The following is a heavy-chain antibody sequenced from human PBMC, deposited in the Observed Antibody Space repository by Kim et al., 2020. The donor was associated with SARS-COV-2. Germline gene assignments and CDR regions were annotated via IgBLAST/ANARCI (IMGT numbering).Heavy chain of an antibody. CDR1: GFTFSNAW. Sequence: GGSLRLSCAASGFTFSNAWMSWVRQAPGKGLEWVGRIKSKTDGGTTDYAAPVKGRFTISRDDSKNTLYLQMNSLKTEDTAVYYCTTDLIVVRASRWFDPWGQGTLVTVSS. CDR3: TTDLIVVRASRWFDP. V-gene: IGHV3-15*01. CDR2: IKSKTDGGTT. J-gene: IGHJ5*02. D-gene: IGHD3-10*01.